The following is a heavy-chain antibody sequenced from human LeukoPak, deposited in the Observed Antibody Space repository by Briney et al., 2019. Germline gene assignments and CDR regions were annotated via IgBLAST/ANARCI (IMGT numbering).Heavy chain of an antibody. Sequence: SETLSLTCTVSNGSISSYYWSWIRQPPGKGLEWIGYIYSIGSTNYNPSLKSRATISVDTSKNHFSLKLSSVTAADTAVYYCARWSNWVFDYWGQGTLVTVSS. J-gene: IGHJ4*02. V-gene: IGHV4-59*01. CDR1: NGSISSYY. CDR3: ARWSNWVFDY. CDR2: IYSIGST. D-gene: IGHD1-1*01.